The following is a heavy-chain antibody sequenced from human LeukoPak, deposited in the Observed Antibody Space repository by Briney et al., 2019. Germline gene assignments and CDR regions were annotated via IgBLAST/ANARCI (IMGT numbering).Heavy chain of an antibody. Sequence: GGSLRLSCAASGFTFSSYAMSWVRQAPGKGLEWVSAISGSGGSTYYADSVKGRFTISRDNSKDTLYLQMNSLRAEDTAVYYCAKAGMITFGGVIVPYFFDYWGQGTLVTVSS. CDR3: AKAGMITFGGVIVPYFFDY. CDR2: ISGSGGST. CDR1: GFTFSSYA. D-gene: IGHD3-16*02. J-gene: IGHJ4*02. V-gene: IGHV3-23*01.